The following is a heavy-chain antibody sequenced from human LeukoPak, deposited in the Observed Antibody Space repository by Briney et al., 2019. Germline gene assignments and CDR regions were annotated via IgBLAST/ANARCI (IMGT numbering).Heavy chain of an antibody. CDR3: ARRRSYYYDSSGYYSAFDI. J-gene: IGHJ3*02. D-gene: IGHD3-22*01. V-gene: IGHV1-2*02. Sequence: ASVKVSCKASGYTFTGYYMHWVRQAPGQGLEWMGWIKPNSGGTNYAQKFQGRVSMTRDTSISTAYMELSRLRSDDTAVYYCARRRSYYYDSSGYYSAFDIWGQGTMVTVSS. CDR2: IKPNSGGT. CDR1: GYTFTGYY.